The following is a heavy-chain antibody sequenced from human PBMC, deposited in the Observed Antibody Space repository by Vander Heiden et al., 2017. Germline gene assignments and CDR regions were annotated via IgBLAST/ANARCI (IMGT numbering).Heavy chain of an antibody. V-gene: IGHV3-53*01. Sequence: EVQLVESGGGLIQPGGSLRLSCAASGVTVSTSYLGWVRQAPWKGLEWVSIIHITDKTYYADCVKGRFTISRENSKNTLYLQMNSLGAGDTAVYYCARRIPLWLGLDVWGQGTTVTVSS. CDR2: IHITDKT. CDR3: ARRIPLWLGLDV. J-gene: IGHJ6*02. CDR1: GVTVSTSY. D-gene: IGHD5-18*01.